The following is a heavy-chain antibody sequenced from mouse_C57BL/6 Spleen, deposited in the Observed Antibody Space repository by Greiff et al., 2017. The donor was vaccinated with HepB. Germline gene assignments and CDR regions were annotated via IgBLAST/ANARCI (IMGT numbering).Heavy chain of an antibody. V-gene: IGHV1-64*01. CDR1: GYTFTSYW. D-gene: IGHD2-14*01. CDR2: IHPNSGST. Sequence: QVHVKQPGAELVKPGASVKLSCKASGYTFTSYWMHWVKQRPGQGLEWIGMIHPNSGSTNYNEKFKSKATLTVDKSSSTAYMQLSSLTSEDSAVYYCARDIGYRAMDYWGQGTSVTVSS. J-gene: IGHJ4*01. CDR3: ARDIGYRAMDY.